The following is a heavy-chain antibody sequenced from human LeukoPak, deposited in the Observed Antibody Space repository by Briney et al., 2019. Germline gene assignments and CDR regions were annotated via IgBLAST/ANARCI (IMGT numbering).Heavy chain of an antibody. CDR1: GFTLSDHY. Sequence: KPGGSLRLSCAASGFTLSDHYMNWLRQAPGKGLEWCSRISDSGTTIKYADSVKGRFTVSRDNAKNSLYLQMNSLSAEDTAVYYCARDPDTSSKVDYWGQGTLVTVSS. V-gene: IGHV3-11*01. CDR3: ARDPDTSSKVDY. CDR2: ISDSGTTI. J-gene: IGHJ4*02. D-gene: IGHD2-2*01.